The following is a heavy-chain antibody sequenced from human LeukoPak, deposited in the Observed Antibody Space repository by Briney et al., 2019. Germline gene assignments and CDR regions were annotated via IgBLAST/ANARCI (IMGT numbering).Heavy chain of an antibody. Sequence: GRSLRLSCAASGFTFSSYGMHWVRQAPGKGLEWVAVIWYGGSNKYYADSVKGRFTVSRDNSKNTLYLQMNSLRAEDTAVYYCAKEYSSSGGYFDYWGQGTLVTVSS. V-gene: IGHV3-30*18. CDR2: IWYGGSNK. CDR3: AKEYSSSGGYFDY. J-gene: IGHJ4*02. D-gene: IGHD6-6*01. CDR1: GFTFSSYG.